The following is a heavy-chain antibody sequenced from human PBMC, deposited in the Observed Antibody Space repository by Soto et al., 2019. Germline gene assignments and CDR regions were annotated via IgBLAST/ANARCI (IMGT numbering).Heavy chain of an antibody. CDR1: GGSISSSSYY. CDR2: IYYSGST. J-gene: IGHJ4*02. Sequence: SETLSLTCTVSGGSISSSSYYWGWIRQPPGKGLEWIGSIYYSGSTYYNPSLKSRVTISVDTSKNQFSLKLSSVTAADTAVYYCARFDYAQLFDYWGQGTLVTVSS. CDR3: ARFDYAQLFDY. D-gene: IGHD3-16*01. V-gene: IGHV4-39*01.